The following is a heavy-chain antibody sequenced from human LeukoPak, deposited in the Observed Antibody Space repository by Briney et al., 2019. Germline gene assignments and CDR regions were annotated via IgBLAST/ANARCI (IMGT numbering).Heavy chain of an antibody. CDR2: ISGSGGST. V-gene: IGHV3-23*01. D-gene: IGHD3-3*01. CDR1: GLTFSSYA. J-gene: IGHJ6*03. CDR3: AKAQTYYDFWSGYYYYYYMDV. Sequence: GGSLRLSCAASGLTFSSYAMSWVRQAPGKGLEWVSAISGSGGSTYYADSVKGRFTISRDNSKNTLYLQMNSLRAEDTAVYYCAKAQTYYDFWSGYYYYYYMDVWGKGTTVTVSS.